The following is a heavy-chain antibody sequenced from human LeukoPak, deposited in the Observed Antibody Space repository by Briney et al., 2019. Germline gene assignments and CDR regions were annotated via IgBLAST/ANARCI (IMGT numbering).Heavy chain of an antibody. Sequence: PSEALSLTCTVSGGSISSSSYYWGWIRQPPGKGLEWIGSIYYSGSTYYNPSLKSRVAISVDTSKNQFSLKLSSVTAADTAVYYCAKESAESFPDAFDIWGQGTMITVSS. CDR2: IYYSGST. CDR1: GGSISSSSYY. D-gene: IGHD3-10*01. V-gene: IGHV4-39*07. J-gene: IGHJ3*02. CDR3: AKESAESFPDAFDI.